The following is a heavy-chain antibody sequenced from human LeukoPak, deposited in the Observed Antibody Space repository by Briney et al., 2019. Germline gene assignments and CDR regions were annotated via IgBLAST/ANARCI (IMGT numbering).Heavy chain of an antibody. Sequence: PSETLSLTCAVYGGSFSGYYWSWIRQPPGKGLEWIGEINHSGSTNYNPSLKSRVTISVDTSKNQFSLKLSSVTAADTAVYYCAAHLRGVAVVAASFDYWGQGTLVTVSS. J-gene: IGHJ4*02. V-gene: IGHV4-34*01. CDR2: INHSGST. CDR3: AAHLRGVAVVAASFDY. CDR1: GGSFSGYY. D-gene: IGHD2-15*01.